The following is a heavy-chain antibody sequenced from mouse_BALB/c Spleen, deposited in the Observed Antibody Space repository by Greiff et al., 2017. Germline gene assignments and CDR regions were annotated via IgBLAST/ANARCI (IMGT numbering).Heavy chain of an antibody. J-gene: IGHJ2*01. CDR1: GYSITSDYA. CDR3: ARREIYYDFDY. CDR2: ISYSGST. D-gene: IGHD2-4*01. V-gene: IGHV3-2*02. Sequence: EVQGVESGPGLVKPSQSLSLTCTVTGYSITSDYAWNWIRQFPGNQLEWMGYISYSGSTSYNPSLKRRISITRDTSKNQFFLQLNSVTTEDTATYYCARREIYYDFDYWGQGTTLTVSS.